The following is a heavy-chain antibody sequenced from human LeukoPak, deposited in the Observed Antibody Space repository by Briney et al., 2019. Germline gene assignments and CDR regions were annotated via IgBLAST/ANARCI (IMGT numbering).Heavy chain of an antibody. D-gene: IGHD6-13*01. V-gene: IGHV3-7*01. Sequence: GGSLRLSCAASGFTFSSYWMSWVRQAPGKGLEWVANIKQDGSEKYYVDSVKGRFTISRDNAKNSLYLQMNSLRAEDTAAYYCARGSAYSSSWYYFDYWGQGTLVTVSS. CDR1: GFTFSSYW. CDR2: IKQDGSEK. J-gene: IGHJ4*02. CDR3: ARGSAYSSSWYYFDY.